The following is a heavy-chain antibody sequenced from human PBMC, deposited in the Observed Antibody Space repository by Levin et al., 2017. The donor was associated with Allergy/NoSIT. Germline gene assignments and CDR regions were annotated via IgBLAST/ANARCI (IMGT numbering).Heavy chain of an antibody. CDR1: GFTFSSYA. CDR3: AKDPYYYDSSGYRPPHYYGMDV. J-gene: IGHJ6*02. Sequence: ASVKVSCAASGFTFSSYAMSWVRQAPGKGLEWVSAISGSGGSTYYADSVKGRFTISRDNSKNTLYLQMNSLRAEDTAVYYCAKDPYYYDSSGYRPPHYYGMDVWGQGTTVTVSS. CDR2: ISGSGGST. V-gene: IGHV3-23*01. D-gene: IGHD3-22*01.